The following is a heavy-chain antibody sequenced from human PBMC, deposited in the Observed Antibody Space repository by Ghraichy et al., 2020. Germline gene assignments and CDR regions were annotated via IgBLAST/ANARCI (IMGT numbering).Heavy chain of an antibody. J-gene: IGHJ2*01. D-gene: IGHD1-26*01. V-gene: IGHV3-53*01. CDR1: GFSVTSTY. CDR3: ARSRSQSPWAWYFDL. CDR2: IFGGGTT. Sequence: GGSLRLSCAASGFSVTSTYMSWVRQAPGKGLEWVSVIFGGGTTYYAASVQGRFTVSRDPSKNTMDLQMSSLRAGDTAVYYCARSRSQSPWAWYFDLWGRGSLVAVFS.